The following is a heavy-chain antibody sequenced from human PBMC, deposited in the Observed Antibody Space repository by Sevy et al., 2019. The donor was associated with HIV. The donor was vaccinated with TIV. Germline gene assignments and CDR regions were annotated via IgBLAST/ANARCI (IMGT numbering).Heavy chain of an antibody. D-gene: IGHD2-21*02. CDR2: ISTYSSFI. CDR3: AGGGARSAIVVPVGNDAFDI. V-gene: IGHV3-21*06. J-gene: IGHJ3*02. Sequence: GGSLRLSCAASGFTFSDYSMNWVRQAPGKGLEWVSTISTYSSFIYYADSVKGRFTVSRDNAKNSLFLQMNSLRADDTAVYYCAGGGARSAIVVPVGNDAFDIWGQGTLVTVSS. CDR1: GFTFSDYS.